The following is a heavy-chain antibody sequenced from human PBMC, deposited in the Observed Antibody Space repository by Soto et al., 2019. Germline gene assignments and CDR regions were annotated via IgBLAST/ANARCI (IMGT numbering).Heavy chain of an antibody. CDR2: IIPISGTA. CDR1: GGTFSSYA. V-gene: IGHV1-69*13. J-gene: IGHJ6*02. Sequence: GASVKVSCKASGGTFSSYAISWVRQAPGQGLEWMGGIIPISGTANYAQKFQGRVTITADESTSTAHVELSSLRSEDTAVYYCARSQGSSTSLEIYYYYYYGMDVWGQGTTVTVSS. D-gene: IGHD2-2*01. CDR3: ARSQGSSTSLEIYYYYYYGMDV.